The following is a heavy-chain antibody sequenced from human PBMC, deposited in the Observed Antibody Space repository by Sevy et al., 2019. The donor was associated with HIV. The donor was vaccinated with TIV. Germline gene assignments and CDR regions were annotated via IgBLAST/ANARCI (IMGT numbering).Heavy chain of an antibody. CDR1: GYTLTQFS. D-gene: IGHD1-26*01. J-gene: IGHJ4*02. Sequence: ASVKVSCKVSGYTLTQFSMHWVRQAPGKGLEWMTTFDPEDGDPEDGKTIYAQKFLGRVTMTEDTSTDTAYMELSSLRSDDTAVYYCARGPPDGSYDYFDYWGQGTLVTVSS. CDR2: FDPEDGDPEDGKT. CDR3: ARGPPDGSYDYFDY. V-gene: IGHV1-24*01.